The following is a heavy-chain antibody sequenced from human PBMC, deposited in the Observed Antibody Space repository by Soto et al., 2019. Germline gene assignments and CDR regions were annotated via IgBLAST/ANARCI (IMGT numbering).Heavy chain of an antibody. D-gene: IGHD3-22*01. J-gene: IGHJ4*02. Sequence: QVQLVESGGGLVKPGGSLRLSCAASGFTFSDYYMGWIRQAPGKGLEWISYISSSGDTIHYADSVKGRFSISRDNTKNSLYLQLNSLRAEDTAVYYCARAPIAVVITCYFDYWGQGTLVTVSS. V-gene: IGHV3-11*01. CDR3: ARAPIAVVITCYFDY. CDR2: ISSSGDTI. CDR1: GFTFSDYY.